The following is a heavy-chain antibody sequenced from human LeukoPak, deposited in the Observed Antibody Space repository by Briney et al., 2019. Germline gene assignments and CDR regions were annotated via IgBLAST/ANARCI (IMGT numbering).Heavy chain of an antibody. V-gene: IGHV1-18*01. Sequence: GASVKVSCKTSGYTFSNFGISWVGQSPGQGVEWMGWISGNNNNPNYGQKFQGRFTVTTDSSTSTAYMELRNLRSDDTAVYYCARDGTSTDDYWGQGTLVTVSS. D-gene: IGHD2-2*01. CDR1: GYTFSNFG. CDR3: ARDGTSTDDY. CDR2: ISGNNNNP. J-gene: IGHJ4*02.